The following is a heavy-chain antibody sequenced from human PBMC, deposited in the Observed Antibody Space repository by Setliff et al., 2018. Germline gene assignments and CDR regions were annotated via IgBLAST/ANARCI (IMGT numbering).Heavy chain of an antibody. J-gene: IGHJ6*04. V-gene: IGHV4-39*07. CDR1: GGSVSSSAYY. D-gene: IGHD4-17*01. CDR3: ARYGTEYGDYEIPGDV. CDR2: INHSGSS. Sequence: PSETLSLTCIVSGGSVSSSAYYWAWIRRSPGKGLEWIGEINHSGSSNNNPSLKGRVSISVDTSKKQFYLKLTSVTAADTAVYYCARYGTEYGDYEIPGDVWGKGTTVTVSS.